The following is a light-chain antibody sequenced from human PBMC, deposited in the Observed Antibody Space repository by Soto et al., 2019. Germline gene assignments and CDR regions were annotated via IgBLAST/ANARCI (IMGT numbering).Light chain of an antibody. V-gene: IGKV3-15*01. CDR1: QSVSNN. CDR3: QQYNNWPRAT. CDR2: GAS. J-gene: IGKJ4*01. Sequence: VLTHSPGTLSLSPGEIATLSCRASQSVSNNYLAWYQQKPGQAPGLLIYGASTRATGIPARFSGSGSGTEFTLTISSLQSEDFGIYYCQQYNNWPRATFGGGTKVDIK.